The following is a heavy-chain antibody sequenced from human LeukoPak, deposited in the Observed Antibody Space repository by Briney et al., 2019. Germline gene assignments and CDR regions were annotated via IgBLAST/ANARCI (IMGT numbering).Heavy chain of an antibody. Sequence: SETLSLTCTASGGSISSSSYYWGWIRQPPGKGLEWIGSIYYSGSTYYNPSLKSRVTISVDTSKNQFSLKLSSATAADTAVYYCAIVMVFGVVITPPFDYWGQGTLVTVSS. CDR2: IYYSGST. D-gene: IGHD3-3*01. J-gene: IGHJ4*02. CDR1: GGSISSSSYY. V-gene: IGHV4-39*01. CDR3: AIVMVFGVVITPPFDY.